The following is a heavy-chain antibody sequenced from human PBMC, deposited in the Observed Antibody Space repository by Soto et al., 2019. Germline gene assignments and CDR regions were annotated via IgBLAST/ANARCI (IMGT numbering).Heavy chain of an antibody. CDR3: SVLAFPFDY. V-gene: IGHV1-46*01. J-gene: IGHJ4*02. Sequence: QVQLVQSGAEVRKPGASVKVSGKTSGYNFTTYNMHWVRQAPGQGLEWMGIISPSSGNTVYAQNFHGRVTVARDTSTRTVYMEMTSLRSEDTAVYYCSVLAFPFDYWGQGTLVTVS. CDR2: ISPSSGNT. D-gene: IGHD3-3*02. CDR1: GYNFTTYN.